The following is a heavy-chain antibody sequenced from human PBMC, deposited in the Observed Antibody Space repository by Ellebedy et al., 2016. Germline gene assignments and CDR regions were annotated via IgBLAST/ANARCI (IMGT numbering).Heavy chain of an antibody. CDR1: GFTFSSYS. J-gene: IGHJ4*02. V-gene: IGHV3-21*01. Sequence: GGSLRLSXAASGFTFSSYSMNWVRQAPGKGLEWVSSISSSSSYIYYADSVKGRFTISRDNAKNSLYLQMNSLRAEDTAVYYCTVVVPAAMIDYWGQGTLVTVSS. CDR2: ISSSSSYI. CDR3: TVVVPAAMIDY. D-gene: IGHD2-2*01.